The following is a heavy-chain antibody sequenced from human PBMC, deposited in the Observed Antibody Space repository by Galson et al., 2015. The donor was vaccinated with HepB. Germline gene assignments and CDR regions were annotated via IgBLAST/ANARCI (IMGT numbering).Heavy chain of an antibody. CDR3: AREGQEQQLEWDYYYYYGMDV. Sequence: SLRLSCAASGFTFSSYWMSWVRQAPGKGLEWVANIKQDGSEKYYVDSVKGRFTISRDNAKNSLYLQMNSLRAEDTAVYYCAREGQEQQLEWDYYYYYGMDVWGQGTTVTVSS. V-gene: IGHV3-7*03. CDR1: GFTFSSYW. J-gene: IGHJ6*02. CDR2: IKQDGSEK. D-gene: IGHD6-13*01.